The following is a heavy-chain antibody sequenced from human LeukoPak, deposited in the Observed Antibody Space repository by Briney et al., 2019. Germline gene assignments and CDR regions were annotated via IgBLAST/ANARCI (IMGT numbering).Heavy chain of an antibody. V-gene: IGHV4-59*04. D-gene: IGHD6-13*01. CDR2: MYYSGST. CDR3: ATSYSSSWPEIDY. CDR1: SGSISSYY. Sequence: SETLSLTCTVSSGSISSYYWSWIRQPPGKGLEWIGTMYYSGSTYYNPSLESRLTMSVDTSKNQFSLKLNSVTAADTALYYCATSYSSSWPEIDYWGQGTVVTVSP. J-gene: IGHJ4*02.